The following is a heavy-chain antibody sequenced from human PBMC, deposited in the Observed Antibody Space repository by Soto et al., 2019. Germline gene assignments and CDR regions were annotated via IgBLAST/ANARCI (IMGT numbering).Heavy chain of an antibody. D-gene: IGHD2-2*02. V-gene: IGHV4-59*01. J-gene: IGHJ4*02. CDR3: ARSLYCSSTSCYNDY. CDR1: GGSISSYY. Sequence: QVQLQESGPGLVKPSETLSLTCTVSGGSISSYYWSWIRQPPGKGLEWIGYIYYSGSTNYNPSLKSRVTISVDTSKNQFSLKLSSVTAADTAVYYCARSLYCSSTSCYNDYWGQGTLVTVSS. CDR2: IYYSGST.